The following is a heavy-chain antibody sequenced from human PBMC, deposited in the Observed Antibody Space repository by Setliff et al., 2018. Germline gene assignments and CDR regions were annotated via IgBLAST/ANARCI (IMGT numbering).Heavy chain of an antibody. Sequence: SETLSLTCAVYGGSFSGYYWSWIRQPPGKGLEWIGSIYYSGSTYYNPSLKSRVTISVDTSKNQFSLKLSSVTAADTAVYYCARRETYYNFWSGYFDYWGQGTLVTVSS. CDR3: ARRETYYNFWSGYFDY. J-gene: IGHJ4*02. D-gene: IGHD3-3*01. CDR2: IYYSGST. CDR1: GGSFSGYY. V-gene: IGHV4-34*01.